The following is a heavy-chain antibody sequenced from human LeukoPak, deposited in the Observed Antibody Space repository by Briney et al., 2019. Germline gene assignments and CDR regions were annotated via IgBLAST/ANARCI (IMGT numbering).Heavy chain of an antibody. CDR2: ITSKAYGGTT. CDR3: TRDVRVLSY. V-gene: IGHV3-49*03. Sequence: GGSLRLSCTASGFTFGDCGMSWFRQAPGKGLEWVGFITSKAYGGTTEYAASVKGRFTISRDDSKNIAYLQMNSLKTEDTAVYYCTRDVRVLSYWGQGTLVTVSS. D-gene: IGHD6-6*01. J-gene: IGHJ4*02. CDR1: GFTFGDCG.